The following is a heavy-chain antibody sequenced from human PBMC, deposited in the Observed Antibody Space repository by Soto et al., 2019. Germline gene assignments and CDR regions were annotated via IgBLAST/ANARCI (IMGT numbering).Heavy chain of an antibody. V-gene: IGHV1-46*03. Sequence: GASVKVSCKASGYTFTSYYMHWVRQAPGQGLEWMGIINPSGGSTSYAQKFQGRVTMTRDTSTSIVYMELSSLRSEDTAVYYCAKGPWSGPYYYYYYMDVWGKGTTVTVSS. D-gene: IGHD6-25*01. CDR3: AKGPWSGPYYYYYYMDV. CDR1: GYTFTSYY. J-gene: IGHJ6*03. CDR2: INPSGGST.